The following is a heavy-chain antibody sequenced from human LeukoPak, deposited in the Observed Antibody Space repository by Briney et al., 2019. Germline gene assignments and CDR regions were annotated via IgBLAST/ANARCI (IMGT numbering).Heavy chain of an antibody. CDR3: ARVKLSGYCRGGMCSDAFDI. Sequence: GGSLRLSCAASGFTVSSNYMSWVRQAPGKGLEWLSVLYSDGSIYYGASVKGRFTISRDNSKNTLYLQMNSLRADDTAVYFCARVKLSGYCRGGMCSDAFDIWGQGTMVTVSS. CDR2: LYSDGSI. J-gene: IGHJ3*02. V-gene: IGHV3-53*01. CDR1: GFTVSSNY. D-gene: IGHD2-15*01.